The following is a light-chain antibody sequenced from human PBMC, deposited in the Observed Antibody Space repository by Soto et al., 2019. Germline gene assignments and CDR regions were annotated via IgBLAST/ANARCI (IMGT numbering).Light chain of an antibody. CDR3: QQYGGLPRT. J-gene: IGKJ1*01. V-gene: IGKV3-20*01. CDR1: QSVTSNY. Sequence: IVLTQSPGTLSLSPGERATLSCRASQSVTSNYLAWFQQKPGQAPRLLIYCASDRATGIPDRFSGSGSGTDFTLTISRLEPEDVAVYYCQQYGGLPRTFGQGTKVDIK. CDR2: CAS.